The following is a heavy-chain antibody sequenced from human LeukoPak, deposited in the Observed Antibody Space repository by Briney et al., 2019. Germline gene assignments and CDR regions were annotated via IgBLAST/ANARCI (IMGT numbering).Heavy chain of an antibody. V-gene: IGHV3-21*06. D-gene: IGHD3-22*01. CDR2: INTVSSYI. CDR1: GFSFSSYS. Sequence: GGSLRLSCAASGFSFSSYSFNWVRQAPGKGLEWVSSINTVSSYIYYADSLKGRFTISRDNAKNSVYLQMDSLRAEDSAVYYCARLRRNTDSCAFFYYYDYWGQGTLVTVSS. J-gene: IGHJ4*02. CDR3: ARLRRNTDSCAFFYYYDY.